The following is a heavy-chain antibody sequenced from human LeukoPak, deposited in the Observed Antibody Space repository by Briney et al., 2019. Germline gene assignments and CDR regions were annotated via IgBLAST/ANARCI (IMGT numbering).Heavy chain of an antibody. CDR1: GFTFSSYG. D-gene: IGHD6-13*01. V-gene: IGHV3-30*19. J-gene: IGHJ5*02. CDR3: ARRLSVAAAGTNWFDP. Sequence: LAGGSLRLSCAASGFTFSSYGMHWVRQAPGKGLEWVAVIWYDGSNKYYADSVKGRFTISRDNSKNTLYLQMNSLRAEDTAVYYCARRLSVAAAGTNWFDPWGQGTLVTVSS. CDR2: IWYDGSNK.